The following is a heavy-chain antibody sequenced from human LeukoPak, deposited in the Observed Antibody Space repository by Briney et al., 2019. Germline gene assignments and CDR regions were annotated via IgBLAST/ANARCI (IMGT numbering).Heavy chain of an antibody. D-gene: IGHD3-10*01. CDR3: AAFTMVRGVTSYYFDY. J-gene: IGHJ4*02. CDR1: GGSISSSSYY. CDR2: IYYSGST. V-gene: IGHV4-39*01. Sequence: SETLSLTCTVSGGSISSSSYYWGWIRQPPGKGLEWIGSIYYSGSTYYNPSLKSRVTISVDTSKNQFSLKLSSVTAADTAVYYCAAFTMVRGVTSYYFDYWGQGTLVTVSS.